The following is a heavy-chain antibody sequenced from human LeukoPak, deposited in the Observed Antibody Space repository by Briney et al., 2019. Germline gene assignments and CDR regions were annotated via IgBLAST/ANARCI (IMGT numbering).Heavy chain of an antibody. Sequence: PSETLSLTCTVSGGSISTDYWAWIRQPAGKGLEWIGLIYTSGSTSYNPSLKSRVTISLDTSKNQFSLRLTSVTAADTAVYYCASDFGYWGQGTLVTVSS. CDR2: IYTSGST. J-gene: IGHJ4*02. V-gene: IGHV4-4*07. D-gene: IGHD3-10*01. CDR3: ASDFGY. CDR1: GGSISTDY.